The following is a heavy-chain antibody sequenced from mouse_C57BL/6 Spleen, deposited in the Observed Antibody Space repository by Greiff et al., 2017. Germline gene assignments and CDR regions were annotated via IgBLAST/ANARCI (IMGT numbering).Heavy chain of an antibody. V-gene: IGHV5-17*01. J-gene: IGHJ1*03. CDR3: ASYDGYSYWYFDV. D-gene: IGHD2-3*01. CDR1: GFTFSDYG. Sequence: EVQLMESGGGLVKPGGSLKLSCAASGFTFSDYGMHWVRQAPEKGLEWVAYISSGSSTIYYADTVKGRFTISRDNAKNTLFLQMTSLRSEDTAMYYCASYDGYSYWYFDVWGTGTTVTVSS. CDR2: ISSGSSTI.